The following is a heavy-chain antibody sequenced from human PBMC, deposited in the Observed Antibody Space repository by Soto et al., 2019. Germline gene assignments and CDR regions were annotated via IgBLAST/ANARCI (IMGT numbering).Heavy chain of an antibody. J-gene: IGHJ6*02. CDR2: IDPSDSYT. Sequence: GESLKISCKGSGYSFTSYWISWVRQMPGKGLEWMGRIDPSDSYTNYSPSFQGHVTISADKSISTAYLQWSSLKASDTAMYYCATIVDYCSSTSCYEFPMDVWGQGTTVTVSS. V-gene: IGHV5-10-1*01. CDR1: GYSFTSYW. CDR3: ATIVDYCSSTSCYEFPMDV. D-gene: IGHD2-2*01.